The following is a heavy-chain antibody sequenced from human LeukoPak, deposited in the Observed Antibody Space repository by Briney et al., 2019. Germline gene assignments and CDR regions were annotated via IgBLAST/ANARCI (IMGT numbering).Heavy chain of an antibody. CDR3: ARDPPSVTVPPDYFDY. D-gene: IGHD4-11*01. CDR1: GFTFSTYS. CDR2: IDGSGSVI. J-gene: IGHJ4*02. V-gene: IGHV3-48*01. Sequence: PGGSLRLSCAASGFTFSTYSINWVRQAPGRGLEWISYIDGSGSVIYYADSVRGRFTISRDNAKNSLFLQMDSLRAEDTAVYYCARDPPSVTVPPDYFDYWGQGTLVTASS.